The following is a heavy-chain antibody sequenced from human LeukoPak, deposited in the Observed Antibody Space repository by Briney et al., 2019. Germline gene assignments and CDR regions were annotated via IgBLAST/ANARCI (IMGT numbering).Heavy chain of an antibody. J-gene: IGHJ4*02. D-gene: IGHD2-8*01. CDR2: ISGSGGST. V-gene: IGHV3-23*01. CDR3: AKDGLAYCTNGVCPFDY. CDR1: GFTFSSYA. Sequence: GGSLRLSCAASGFTFSSYAMSWVRQAPGKGLEWVSAISGSGGSTYYADSVKGRFTISRDNSKNTLYLQMNSLRAEDTAVYYCAKDGLAYCTNGVCPFDYWGQGTLVTVSS.